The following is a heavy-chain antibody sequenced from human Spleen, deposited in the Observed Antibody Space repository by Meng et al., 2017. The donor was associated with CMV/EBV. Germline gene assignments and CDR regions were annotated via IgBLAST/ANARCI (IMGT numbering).Heavy chain of an antibody. V-gene: IGHV3-48*03. Sequence: GGSLRLSCAASGFTFSSHEMNWVRQAPGKGLEWLSYISSSGSTIFYADSVKGRFTISRDNAKNSLYLQMDSLRAEDSAVYYCARDLLLYGSGSYNYYYYGMDVWGQGTTVTV. CDR1: GFTFSSHE. CDR2: ISSSGSTI. J-gene: IGHJ6*02. D-gene: IGHD3-10*01. CDR3: ARDLLLYGSGSYNYYYYGMDV.